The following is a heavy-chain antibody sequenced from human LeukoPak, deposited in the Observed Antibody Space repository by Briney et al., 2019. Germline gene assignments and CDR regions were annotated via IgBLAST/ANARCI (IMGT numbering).Heavy chain of an antibody. J-gene: IGHJ4*02. CDR3: ARESGYSGGPFDY. V-gene: IGHV4-31*03. CDR2: IYSSGST. CDR1: GGSINSGGYY. Sequence: SETLSLTCTVSGGSINSGGYYWSWIRQRPGKGLEYFGYIYSSGSTYYNPSLKSRVTISMDTSKNQFSLTLTSVTAADTAVYYCARESGYSGGPFDYWDQGTLVTVSS. D-gene: IGHD6-19*01.